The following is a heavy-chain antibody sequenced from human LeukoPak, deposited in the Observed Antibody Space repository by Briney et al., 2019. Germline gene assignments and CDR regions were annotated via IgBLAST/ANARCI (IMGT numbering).Heavy chain of an antibody. CDR3: AKDSVDSSSWYGGFDY. Sequence: QTGGSLRLSCAASGFTFSSYAMSWVRQAPGKGLEWVSAISGSGGSTYYADSVKGRFTISRDNSKNTLYLQMNSLRAEDTAVYYCAKDSVDSSSWYGGFDYWGQGTLVTVSS. CDR1: GFTFSSYA. CDR2: ISGSGGST. D-gene: IGHD6-13*01. J-gene: IGHJ4*02. V-gene: IGHV3-23*01.